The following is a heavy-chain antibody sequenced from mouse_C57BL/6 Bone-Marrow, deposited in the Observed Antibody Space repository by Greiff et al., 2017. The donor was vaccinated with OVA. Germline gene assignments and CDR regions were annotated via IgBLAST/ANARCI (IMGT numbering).Heavy chain of an antibody. J-gene: IGHJ1*03. V-gene: IGHV1-64*01. CDR2: IHPNSGST. CDR1: GYTFTSYW. CDR3: APLQRGPGDWYFDV. D-gene: IGHD3-2*02. Sequence: VQLQQPGAELVKPGASVKLSCKASGYTFTSYWMHWVKQRPGQGLEWIGMIHPNSGSTNYNEQFKSKATLTVDKSSSTAYMQLSSLTSEDSAVYYSAPLQRGPGDWYFDVGGTGTTVTVST.